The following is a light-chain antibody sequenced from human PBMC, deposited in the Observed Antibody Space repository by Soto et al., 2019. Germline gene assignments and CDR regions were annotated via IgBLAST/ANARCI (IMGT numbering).Light chain of an antibody. J-gene: IGKJ2*01. CDR3: QQYNSPYT. CDR2: KAS. V-gene: IGKV1-5*03. CDR1: QTISSW. Sequence: DIKMTQSPSTLSASVGDRVTITCRASQTISSWLAWYQQKPGKAPKLLIYKASSLESGVPSRFSGSGSGTEFTLTISSLQPDDFATYYCQQYNSPYTFDQGNKLEIK.